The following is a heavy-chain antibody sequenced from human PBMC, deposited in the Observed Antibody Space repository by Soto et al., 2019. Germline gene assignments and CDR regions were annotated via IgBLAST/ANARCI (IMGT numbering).Heavy chain of an antibody. J-gene: IGHJ4*02. CDR2: IIPIFGTA. CDR3: ARDRDPSGYDLGGEGHADY. V-gene: IGHV1-69*12. CDR1: GGTFSSYA. D-gene: IGHD5-12*01. Sequence: QVQLVQSGAEVKKPGSSVKVSCKASGGTFSSYAISWVRQAPGQGLEWMGGIIPIFGTANYAQKFQGRVTITADESTSTAYMELSSLRSEDTAVYYCARDRDPSGYDLGGEGHADYWGQGTLVTVSS.